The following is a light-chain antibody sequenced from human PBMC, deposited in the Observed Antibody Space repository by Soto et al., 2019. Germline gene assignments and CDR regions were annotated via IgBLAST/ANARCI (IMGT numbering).Light chain of an antibody. V-gene: IGKV3-20*01. CDR1: QTVSNSY. CDR3: QQYDSSSGFT. Sequence: EIVLTQSPGTLSLSPGERATLSCRASQTVSNSYLAWYQQKPGQAPRLLIYDASSRATGIPDRFSGSGSGTDFTLTISRLEPEDFVLYYCQQYDSSSGFTFGPGTKVDLK. CDR2: DAS. J-gene: IGKJ3*01.